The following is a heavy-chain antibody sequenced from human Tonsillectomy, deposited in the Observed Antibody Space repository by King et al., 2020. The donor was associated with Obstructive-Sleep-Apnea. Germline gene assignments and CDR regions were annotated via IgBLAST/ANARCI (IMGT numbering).Heavy chain of an antibody. CDR3: AISVDTAMVFDY. Sequence: QLQESGPGLVKPSETLSLTCTVSVCSISSYYWSWIRQPPGKGLEWIGDVYYSGSTNYNPSLKSRVTISVDTSKKQFSLKLSSVTAADTAVYYCAISVDTAMVFDYWGQGTLVTVSS. J-gene: IGHJ4*02. CDR1: VCSISSYY. V-gene: IGHV4-59*08. D-gene: IGHD5-18*01. CDR2: VYYSGST.